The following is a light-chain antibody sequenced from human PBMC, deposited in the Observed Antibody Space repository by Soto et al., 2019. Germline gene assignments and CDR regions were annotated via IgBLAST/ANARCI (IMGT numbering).Light chain of an antibody. CDR3: CSYAGSSTYV. J-gene: IGLJ1*01. CDR2: DAS. CDR1: SSDVGSYDF. V-gene: IGLV2-23*01. Sequence: QSALTQPASVSGSPGQSITISCTGTSSDVGSYDFVSWYQQHPGKAPKLMIFDASKRPSGVSNRFSGSKSGTTASLTLSGLQAEDEADYYCCSYAGSSTYVFGTGTKVTVL.